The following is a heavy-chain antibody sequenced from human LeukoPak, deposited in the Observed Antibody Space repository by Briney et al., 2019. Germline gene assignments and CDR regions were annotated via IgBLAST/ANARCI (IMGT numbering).Heavy chain of an antibody. CDR2: ISGSGGRT. CDR1: GFTFSSYG. D-gene: IGHD3-10*01. Sequence: GGTLRLSCAASGFTFSSYGMSWVRQAPGKGLEWVSAISGSGGRTYYADSVKGRFTISRDNSKNTLYLQMNSLRAEDTAVYYCAKGQGVYYYYMDVWGKGTTVTISS. J-gene: IGHJ6*03. CDR3: AKGQGVYYYYMDV. V-gene: IGHV3-23*01.